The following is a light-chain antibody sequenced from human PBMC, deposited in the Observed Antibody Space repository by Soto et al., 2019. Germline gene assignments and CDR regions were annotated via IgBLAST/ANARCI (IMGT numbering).Light chain of an antibody. CDR3: QQVNSYPFT. CDR1: QGISSY. V-gene: IGKV1-9*01. J-gene: IGKJ4*01. Sequence: DIQLTQSPSFQSASVRDRVTITCRASQGISSYLAWYQQKPGKAPKLLIYAASTLHTGVPSRFSGSGFGTEHTLTISSLQPEDFATYYCQQVNSYPFTLGGGTKVDIK. CDR2: AAS.